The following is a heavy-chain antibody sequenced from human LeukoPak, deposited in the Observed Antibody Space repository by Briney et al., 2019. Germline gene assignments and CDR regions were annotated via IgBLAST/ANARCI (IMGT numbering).Heavy chain of an antibody. CDR2: IIPILGIA. Sequence: SVKVSCNASGGTFSSYAISWVRQAPGQGLEWMGRIIPILGIANYAQKFQGRVTITADKSTSTAYMELSSLRSEDTAVYYCARGAYDRDFDYWGQGTLVTVSS. D-gene: IGHD3-22*01. J-gene: IGHJ4*02. CDR3: ARGAYDRDFDY. CDR1: GGTFSSYA. V-gene: IGHV1-69*04.